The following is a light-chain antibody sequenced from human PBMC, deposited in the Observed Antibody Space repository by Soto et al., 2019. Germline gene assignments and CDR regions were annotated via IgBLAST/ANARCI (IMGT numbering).Light chain of an antibody. CDR2: AAS. V-gene: IGKV1-9*01. CDR3: QQLITYPFT. Sequence: DIQLTQSPSSLSASVGDRVTITCRSSQGISSYLAWYQQKPGKAPNLLIYAASTLQSGVPSRFSGSGSGTAFTLTISSLQPEDFATYYCQQLITYPFTFGPGTKVDIK. J-gene: IGKJ3*01. CDR1: QGISSY.